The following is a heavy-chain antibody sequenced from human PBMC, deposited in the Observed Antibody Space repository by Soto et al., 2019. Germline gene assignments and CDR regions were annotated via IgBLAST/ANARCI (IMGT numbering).Heavy chain of an antibody. V-gene: IGHV3-23*01. J-gene: IGHJ6*02. CDR2: ISGSGDST. CDR1: GFTFSSYA. Sequence: GGSLRLSCAASGFTFSSYAMSWVRQAPGKGLEWVSAISGSGDSTYYADSVKGRFTISRDNSKNTLYLQMNSLRAEDTAVYYCAKGTLWFGEPYYYGMDVWGQGTTVTVSS. D-gene: IGHD3-10*01. CDR3: AKGTLWFGEPYYYGMDV.